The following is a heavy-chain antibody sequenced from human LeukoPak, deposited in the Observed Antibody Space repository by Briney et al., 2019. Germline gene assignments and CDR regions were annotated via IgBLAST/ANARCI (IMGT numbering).Heavy chain of an antibody. V-gene: IGHV3-48*03. CDR2: ISSSGSTI. CDR1: GFTFSSYE. J-gene: IGHJ3*02. D-gene: IGHD3-10*01. Sequence: PGGSLRLSCAASGFTFSSYEMNWVRQAPGKGLEWVSYISSSGSTIYYADSVKGRFTISRDNAKNSLYLQMNSLRAEDTAVYYCARLPGRLDAFGIWGQGTMVTVSS. CDR3: ARLPGRLDAFGI.